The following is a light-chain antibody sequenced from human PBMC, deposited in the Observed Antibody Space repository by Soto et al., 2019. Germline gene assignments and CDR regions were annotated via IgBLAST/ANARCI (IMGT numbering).Light chain of an antibody. CDR1: QSVSSSY. Sequence: EIVLTQSPGTLSLSPGERATLSCRASQSVSSSYLACYQHKPGQATRLLIYGASSRATGIPDRFSGSGSGTDFTLTISRLEPEDFAAYYCQQYGSSLVTFGQGTRLEIK. CDR2: GAS. J-gene: IGKJ5*01. CDR3: QQYGSSLVT. V-gene: IGKV3-20*01.